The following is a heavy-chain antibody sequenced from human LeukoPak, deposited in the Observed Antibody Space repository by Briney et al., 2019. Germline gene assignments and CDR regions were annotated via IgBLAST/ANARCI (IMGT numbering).Heavy chain of an antibody. V-gene: IGHV1-69*05. D-gene: IGHD3-22*01. J-gene: IGHJ4*02. Sequence: ASVKVSCKASGGTFSSYAISWVRQAPGQGLEWMGRIIPIFGTANYAKKFQGRVTITTDESTSTAYMELSSLRSEDTAVYYCAREDYYDSSGYFDYWGQGTLVTVSS. CDR1: GGTFSSYA. CDR3: AREDYYDSSGYFDY. CDR2: IIPIFGTA.